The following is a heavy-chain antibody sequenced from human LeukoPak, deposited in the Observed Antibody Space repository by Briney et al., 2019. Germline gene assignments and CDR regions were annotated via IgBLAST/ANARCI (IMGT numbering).Heavy chain of an antibody. V-gene: IGHV4-59*01. J-gene: IGHJ1*01. CDR2: IYPRGNT. Sequence: SETLSLTCTVSGGSISSDSWSWIRQPPGEGLEWIGYIYPRGNTDYNPSLKSRVSISVDTSTNQVSLKLNSVTAADTAVYYCARDLLSSSWVYFQHWGQGTLVTVSS. CDR1: GGSISSDS. CDR3: ARDLLSSSWVYFQH. D-gene: IGHD6-13*01.